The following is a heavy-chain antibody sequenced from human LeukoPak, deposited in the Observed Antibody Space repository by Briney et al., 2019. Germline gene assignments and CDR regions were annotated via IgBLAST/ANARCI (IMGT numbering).Heavy chain of an antibody. D-gene: IGHD6-19*01. V-gene: IGHV3-21*01. CDR1: GVTFSSDS. CDR2: ISSSSRYT. Sequence: PGGSLRLSCAAPGVTFSSDSMNWVRQAPGKGLEWVASISSSSRYTYYADSVKGRFTISSDNAENSLYLQMHNLSAEDTAVYYCARDRDRSGWYRGRFDLWGQGTMVTVSS. CDR3: ARDRDRSGWYRGRFDL. J-gene: IGHJ3*01.